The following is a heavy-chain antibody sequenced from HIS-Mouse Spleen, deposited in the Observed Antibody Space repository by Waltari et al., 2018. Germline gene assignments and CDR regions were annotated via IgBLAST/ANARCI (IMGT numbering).Heavy chain of an antibody. CDR2: ISGIGGST. D-gene: IGHD4-17*01. CDR3: AKTLVRSRDFDY. J-gene: IGHJ4*02. Sequence: EVQLLESGGGLVQPGGALRLCCAAPGFTFRGHAMLWVAQAPGKVLEWVSAISGIGGSTYYADSVKCRFTISRDNSKNTLYLQMNSLRAEDTAVYYCAKTLVRSRDFDYWGQGTLVTVSS. V-gene: IGHV3-23*01. CDR1: GFTFRGHA.